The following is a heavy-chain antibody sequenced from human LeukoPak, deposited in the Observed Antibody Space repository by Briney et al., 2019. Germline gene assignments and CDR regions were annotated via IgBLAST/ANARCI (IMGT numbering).Heavy chain of an antibody. V-gene: IGHV3-30*18. J-gene: IGHJ6*02. Sequence: GGSLRLSFSASGFTFSSYVMHWVRQAPGKGPERVAVISSYGSNNYYADSVKGRFTISRDNSKNTLYLQMNSLRAEDTAVYYCAKDPSLWFGELFPFYYGMDVWGQGTTVTVSS. CDR2: ISSYGSNN. CDR3: AKDPSLWFGELFPFYYGMDV. CDR1: GFTFSSYV. D-gene: IGHD3-10*01.